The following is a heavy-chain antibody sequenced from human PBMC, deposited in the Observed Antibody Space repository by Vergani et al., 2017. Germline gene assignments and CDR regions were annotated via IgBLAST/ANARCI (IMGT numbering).Heavy chain of an antibody. V-gene: IGHV3-9*02. J-gene: IGHJ5*02. D-gene: IGHD6-6*01. CDR3: ANDLGTSSGCGWFDP. Sequence: EVQLEESGGGLVMPGRSLRLSCVASGFTSAGYAMHWVRKAPGKGLEWVSGISWNSNSIGYADSVKGRFTISRDNAKNSLYLQMNSLRAEDTALYYCANDLGTSSGCGWFDPWGQGTLVTVSS. CDR2: ISWNSNSI. CDR1: GFTSAGYA.